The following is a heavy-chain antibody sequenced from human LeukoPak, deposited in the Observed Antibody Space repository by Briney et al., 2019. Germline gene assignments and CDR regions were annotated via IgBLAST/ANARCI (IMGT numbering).Heavy chain of an antibody. CDR2: IKQDGSEK. Sequence: QSGGSLRLSCAASGFTFSSYWMSWVRQAPGKGLEWVANIKQDGSEKYYVDSVKGRFTISRDNAKNSLYLQMNSLRAEDTAVYYCARGSTKLRYFDWLSNSNWFDPWGQGTLVTVSS. CDR1: GFTFSSYW. J-gene: IGHJ5*02. D-gene: IGHD3-9*01. V-gene: IGHV3-7*01. CDR3: ARGSTKLRYFDWLSNSNWFDP.